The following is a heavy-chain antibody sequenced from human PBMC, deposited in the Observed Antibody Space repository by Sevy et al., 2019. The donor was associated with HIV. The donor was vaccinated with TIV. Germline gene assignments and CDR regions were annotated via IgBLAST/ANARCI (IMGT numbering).Heavy chain of an antibody. CDR2: IIPIFGTA. D-gene: IGHD1-1*01. Sequence: ASVKVSCKASGGTFSSYAISWVRQAPGQGLEWMGGIIPIFGTANYAQKFQGRVTITADESTSTAYMELSSLRSEDTAVYYCARNRLKDGGPATYYRYFDLWGRGTLVTVSS. J-gene: IGHJ2*01. CDR3: ARNRLKDGGPATYYRYFDL. CDR1: GGTFSSYA. V-gene: IGHV1-69*13.